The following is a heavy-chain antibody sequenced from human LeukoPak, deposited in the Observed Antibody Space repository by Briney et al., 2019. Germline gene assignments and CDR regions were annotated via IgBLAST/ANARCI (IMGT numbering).Heavy chain of an antibody. V-gene: IGHV1-18*01. Sequence: GASVKVSCKASGYTFTSYGISWVRQAPGQGLEWMGWISAYNGNTNYAQKLQGRVTMTTDTSTSTAYMELRSLRSDDTAVYYCAREKRGYSYGYHAFDIWGQGTMVTVSS. CDR1: GYTFTSYG. CDR2: ISAYNGNT. J-gene: IGHJ3*02. CDR3: AREKRGYSYGYHAFDI. D-gene: IGHD5-18*01.